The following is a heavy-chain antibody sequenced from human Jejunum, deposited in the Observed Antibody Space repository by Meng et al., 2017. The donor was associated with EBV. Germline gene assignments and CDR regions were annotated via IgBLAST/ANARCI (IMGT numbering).Heavy chain of an antibody. V-gene: IGHV1-8*02. J-gene: IGHJ4*02. CDR2: MCHNSGNT. CDR3: ARGVAAGFDY. CDR1: GYTCTSYE. Sequence: VQLVTSAAAVKKSGSAVKVSCKASGYTCTSYEINWVRQATGQGPEWMGWMCHNSGNTGYAQKFQGRVTMTRDTSISTAYMELSSLRSDDTAVYYCARGVAAGFDYWGQGTLVTVSS. D-gene: IGHD6-13*01.